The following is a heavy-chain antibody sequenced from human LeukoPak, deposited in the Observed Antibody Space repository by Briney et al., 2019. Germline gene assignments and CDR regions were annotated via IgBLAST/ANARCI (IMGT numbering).Heavy chain of an antibody. V-gene: IGHV4-34*01. CDR1: GGSFSGYY. J-gene: IGHJ3*02. CDR3: ARTRYSSSWYIGGAFDI. D-gene: IGHD6-13*01. Sequence: SETLSLTCAVYGGSFSGYYWSWIRQPPGKGLEWIGEINHSGSTNYNPSLKSRVTISVDTSKNQFSLKLSSVTAADTAVYYCARTRYSSSWYIGGAFDIWGQGTMVTVSS. CDR2: INHSGST.